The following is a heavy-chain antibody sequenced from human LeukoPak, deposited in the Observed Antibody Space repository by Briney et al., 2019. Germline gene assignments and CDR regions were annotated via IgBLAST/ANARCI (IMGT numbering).Heavy chain of an antibody. J-gene: IGHJ6*03. Sequence: SETLSLTCTVSGGSISSSSYYWGWIRHPPGKGLEWIGSIYYSGSTYYNPSLKSRVTISVDTSKNQFSLKLSSVTAADTAVYYCARHGGYCSSTSCYRGRAGYYYYMDVWGKGTTVTVSS. D-gene: IGHD2-2*02. V-gene: IGHV4-39*01. CDR2: IYYSGST. CDR1: GGSISSSSYY. CDR3: ARHGGYCSSTSCYRGRAGYYYYMDV.